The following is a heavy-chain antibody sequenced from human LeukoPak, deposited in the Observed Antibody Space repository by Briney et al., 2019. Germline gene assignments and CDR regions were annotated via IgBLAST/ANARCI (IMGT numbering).Heavy chain of an antibody. V-gene: IGHV1-18*01. J-gene: IGHJ6*02. D-gene: IGHD3-10*01. Sequence: ASVKVSCKASGYTFTSYGISWVRQAPGQGLEWMGWISAYKGNTNYAQKLQGRVTMATDTSTSTAYMELRSLRSDDTAVYYCARDSPITMVRGVTIGGMDVWGQGTTVTVSS. CDR3: ARDSPITMVRGVTIGGMDV. CDR1: GYTFTSYG. CDR2: ISAYKGNT.